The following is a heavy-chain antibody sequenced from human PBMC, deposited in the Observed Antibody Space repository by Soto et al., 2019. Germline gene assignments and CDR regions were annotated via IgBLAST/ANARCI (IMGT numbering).Heavy chain of an antibody. J-gene: IGHJ4*02. CDR1: GYTFTTHG. Sequence: ASVKVSCKASGYTFTTHGISWVRQAPGQGLEWMGWISPYNGKTTYAQKVQGRVTMTTDTSTSTAYLELRGLRSDDTAVYYCARVDDYVWGSFRPWGQGTQVTVSS. V-gene: IGHV1-18*04. CDR3: ARVDDYVWGSFRP. CDR2: ISPYNGKT. D-gene: IGHD3-16*02.